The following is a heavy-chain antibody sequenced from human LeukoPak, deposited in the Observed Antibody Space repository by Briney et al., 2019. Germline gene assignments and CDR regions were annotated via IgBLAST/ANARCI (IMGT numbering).Heavy chain of an antibody. D-gene: IGHD3-9*01. V-gene: IGHV3-23*01. Sequence: GGSLRLSCAASGFTFNTYAMNWVRQAPGKGLEWVSTISGNGGSTWYADSVKGRFSISRDNFKNTLYLQMNSLRDEDTAVYYCARDPGYAIYYFDYWGQGALVTISS. CDR1: GFTFNTYA. CDR2: ISGNGGST. CDR3: ARDPGYAIYYFDY. J-gene: IGHJ4*02.